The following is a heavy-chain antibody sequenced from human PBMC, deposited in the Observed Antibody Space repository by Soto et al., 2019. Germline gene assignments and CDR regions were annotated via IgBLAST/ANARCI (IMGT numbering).Heavy chain of an antibody. V-gene: IGHV4-31*03. Sequence: SETLSLTCTVSGGSISSGGYYWSWIRQHPGKGLEWIGYIYYSGSTYYNPSLKSRVTISVDTSKNQFSLKLSSVTAADTAVYYCARAGYSYGPPLDPWGQGTLVTVSS. D-gene: IGHD5-18*01. CDR2: IYYSGST. CDR3: ARAGYSYGPPLDP. CDR1: GGSISSGGYY. J-gene: IGHJ5*02.